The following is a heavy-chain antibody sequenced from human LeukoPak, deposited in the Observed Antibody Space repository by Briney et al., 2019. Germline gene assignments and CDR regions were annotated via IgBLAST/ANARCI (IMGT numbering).Heavy chain of an antibody. V-gene: IGHV4-61*02. D-gene: IGHD3-22*01. CDR1: GASISSGGFY. Sequence: PSETPSLTCTVSGASISSGGFYWSWIRQPAGKGLEWIGRVYTSGSTNYNPSLKSRVTISVDTSKNQFSLKLSSVTAADTAVYYCARDPSGYSNWFDPWGQGSLVTVSS. CDR3: ARDPSGYSNWFDP. CDR2: VYTSGST. J-gene: IGHJ5*02.